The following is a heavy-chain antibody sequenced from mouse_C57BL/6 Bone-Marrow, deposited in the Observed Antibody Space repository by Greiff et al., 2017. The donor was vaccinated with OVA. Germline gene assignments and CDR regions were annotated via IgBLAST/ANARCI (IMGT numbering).Heavy chain of an antibody. D-gene: IGHD4-1*01. CDR1: GYTFTSYW. CDR3: ARNWAFDY. V-gene: IGHV1-64*01. Sequence: QVHVKQPGAELVKPGASVKLSCKASGYTFTSYWMHWVKQRPGQGLEWIGMIPPNSGSTNYNEKFKSKATLTVDKSSSTAYMQLSGLTSEDSAVYYSARNWAFDYWGQGTTLTVSS. CDR2: IPPNSGST. J-gene: IGHJ2*01.